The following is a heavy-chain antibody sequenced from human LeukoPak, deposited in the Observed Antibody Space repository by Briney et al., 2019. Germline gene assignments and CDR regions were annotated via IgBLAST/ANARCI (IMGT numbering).Heavy chain of an antibody. Sequence: GGSLRLSCAASGFTFTTSGMHWVRQAPGKGLEWVAIISYDGSNKYYEDSVKGRFTISRDNSKNTLYLQMNSLRAEDTAVYYCAKGGYGYWYFDLWGRGTLVTVSS. CDR2: ISYDGSNK. V-gene: IGHV3-30*18. CDR3: AKGGYGYWYFDL. D-gene: IGHD5-18*01. CDR1: GFTFTTSG. J-gene: IGHJ2*01.